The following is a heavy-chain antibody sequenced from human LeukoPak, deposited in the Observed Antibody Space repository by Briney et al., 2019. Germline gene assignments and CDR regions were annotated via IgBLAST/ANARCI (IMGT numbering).Heavy chain of an antibody. V-gene: IGHV4-34*01. CDR1: GGSFSGYY. J-gene: IGHJ3*02. CDR2: INHSGST. Sequence: SETLSLTCAVYGGSFSGYYWSWIRQPPGKGLEWIGEINHSGSTNYNPSLKSRVTISVDTSKNQFSLKLSSVTAADTAVYYCARAPYCSGGSCFLGAFDIWGQGTMVTVSS. D-gene: IGHD2-15*01. CDR3: ARAPYCSGGSCFLGAFDI.